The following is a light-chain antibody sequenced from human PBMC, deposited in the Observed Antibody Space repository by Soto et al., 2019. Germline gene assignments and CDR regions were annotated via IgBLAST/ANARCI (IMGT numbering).Light chain of an antibody. CDR1: QGISSY. Sequence: AIRMTQSPSSFSASTGDRVTITCRASQGISSYLAWHQQKPGKAPKLLIYAASTLQSGVPSRFSGSGSGTDFTLTISCLQSEDCATYYCQQYYSYPQTFGQGTKVEIK. V-gene: IGKV1-8*01. CDR2: AAS. J-gene: IGKJ1*01. CDR3: QQYYSYPQT.